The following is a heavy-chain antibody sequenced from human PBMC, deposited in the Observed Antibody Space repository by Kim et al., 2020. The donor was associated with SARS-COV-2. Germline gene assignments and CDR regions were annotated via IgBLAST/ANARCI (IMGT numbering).Heavy chain of an antibody. CDR2: IYYSGST. V-gene: IGHV4-39*01. Sequence: SETLSLTCTVSGGSISSSSYYWGWIRQPPGKGLEWIGSIYYSGSTYYNPSLKSRVTISVDTSKNQFSLKLSSVTAADTAVYYCASQLEMATITSYDYWGQGTLVTVSS. CDR3: ASQLEMATITSYDY. J-gene: IGHJ4*02. CDR1: GGSISSSSYY. D-gene: IGHD5-12*01.